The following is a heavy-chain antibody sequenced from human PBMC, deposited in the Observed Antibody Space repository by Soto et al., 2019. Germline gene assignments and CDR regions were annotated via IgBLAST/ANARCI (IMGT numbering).Heavy chain of an antibody. J-gene: IGHJ4*02. CDR1: GGSISSYY. D-gene: IGHD2-15*01. Sequence: QVQLQESGPGLVKPSETLSLTCTVSGGSISSYYWSWIRQPPGKGLEWIGYIYYSGSTNYNPSPKRRLTLSVDASKDQSSLELSSVTAADTAVYYCARAAHDCSGGSCAGVWGQGTLVTVSS. CDR2: IYYSGST. V-gene: IGHV4-59*01. CDR3: ARAAHDCSGGSCAGV.